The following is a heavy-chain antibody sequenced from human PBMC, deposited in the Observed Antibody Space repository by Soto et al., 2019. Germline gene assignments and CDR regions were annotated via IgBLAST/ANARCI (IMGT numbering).Heavy chain of an antibody. V-gene: IGHV3-30*18. D-gene: IGHD3-16*02. CDR1: GFTFSSYG. CDR3: AKLVEYDYIWGSYRYDDY. Sequence: QVQLVESGGGVVQPGRSLRLSRAASGFTFSSYGMHWVRQAPGKGLEWVAVISYDGSNKYYADSVKGRFTISRDNSKNTLYLQMNSLRAEDTAVYYCAKLVEYDYIWGSYRYDDYWGQGTLVTVSS. CDR2: ISYDGSNK. J-gene: IGHJ4*02.